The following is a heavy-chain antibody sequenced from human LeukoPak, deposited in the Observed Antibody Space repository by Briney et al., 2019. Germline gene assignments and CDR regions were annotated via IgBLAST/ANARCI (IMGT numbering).Heavy chain of an antibody. J-gene: IGHJ1*01. CDR1: GYSFTSYW. CDR3: ARLRRQYSSGCCAEYFQH. CDR2: IYPGDSDT. Sequence: PGESLKISCKGSGYSFTSYWIGWVRQMPGKGLEWMGIIYPGDSDTRYSPSFQGQVTISADKSISTAYLQWSSLKASDTAMYYCARLRRQYSSGCCAEYFQHWGQGTLSPSPQ. D-gene: IGHD6-19*01. V-gene: IGHV5-51*03.